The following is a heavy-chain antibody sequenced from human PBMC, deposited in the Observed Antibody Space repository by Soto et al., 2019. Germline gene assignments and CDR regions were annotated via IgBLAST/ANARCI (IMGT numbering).Heavy chain of an antibody. D-gene: IGHD3-22*01. Sequence: QLQLQESGSGLVKPSQTLSLTCAVSGGSISSGGYSWSWIRQPPGKGLEWIGYIYHSGSTYYNPSLKSRXXIXVXXSKNQFSLKLSSVTAADTAVYYCAASYDSSGYQDYWGQGTLVTVSS. CDR1: GGSISSGGYS. V-gene: IGHV4-30-2*01. CDR3: AASYDSSGYQDY. J-gene: IGHJ4*02. CDR2: IYHSGST.